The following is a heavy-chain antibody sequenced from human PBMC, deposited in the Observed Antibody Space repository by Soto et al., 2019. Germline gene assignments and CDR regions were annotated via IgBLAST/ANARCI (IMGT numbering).Heavy chain of an antibody. J-gene: IGHJ4*02. CDR2: ISAYNGNT. D-gene: IGHD3-10*01. CDR3: ARDGPGLGRLKPFDY. V-gene: IGHV1-18*01. Sequence: ASVKVSCKASGYTFTSYGISWVRQAPGQGLEWMGWISAYNGNTNYAQKFQGRVTITRDTSASTAYMELSSLRSEDTAVYYCARDGPGLGRLKPFDYWGQGTLVTVSS. CDR1: GYTFTSYG.